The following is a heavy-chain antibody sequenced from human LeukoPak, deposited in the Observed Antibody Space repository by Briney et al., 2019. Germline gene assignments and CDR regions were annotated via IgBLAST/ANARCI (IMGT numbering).Heavy chain of an antibody. V-gene: IGHV3-21*01. CDR1: RPPVPSCI. CDR2: ISNPSSYI. Sequence: GGALTLPRPPSRPPVPSCIMNWEPEAAGDRVGWVTVISNPSSYIYYADSVKGRFTISRDNAKNSLYLQMNSLRAEDTAVYYCARCPFYYYMDVWGKGTTVTVSS. CDR3: ARCPFYYYMDV. J-gene: IGHJ6*03.